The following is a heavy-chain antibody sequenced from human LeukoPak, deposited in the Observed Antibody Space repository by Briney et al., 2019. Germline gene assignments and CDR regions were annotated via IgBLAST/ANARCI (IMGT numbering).Heavy chain of an antibody. CDR3: ARGESSRPKFHFDY. D-gene: IGHD6-13*01. V-gene: IGHV4-38-2*02. CDR2: IYHSGST. Sequence: PSETLSLTCTVSGYSINSGYYWGWIRQPPGKGLEWIGSIYHSGSTYYNPSLKSRVTISVVTSKNQFSLRVSSVTAADTAVYYCARGESSRPKFHFDYWGQGTLVTVSS. CDR1: GYSINSGYY. J-gene: IGHJ4*02.